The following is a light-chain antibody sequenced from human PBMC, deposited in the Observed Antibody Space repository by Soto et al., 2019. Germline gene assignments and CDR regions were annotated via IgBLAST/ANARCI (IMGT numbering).Light chain of an antibody. CDR2: RNN. CDR1: SSNIGSNY. Sequence: QSVLTQPPSASGTPGQRVTISCSGSSSNIGSNYVYWYQQLPGTAPKLLIYRNNQRPSGVPGRFSGSKSGTSASLAISGLRSEDEAEYYCAAWDDSLSGRVVFGGGTKLTVL. J-gene: IGLJ2*01. V-gene: IGLV1-47*01. CDR3: AAWDDSLSGRVV.